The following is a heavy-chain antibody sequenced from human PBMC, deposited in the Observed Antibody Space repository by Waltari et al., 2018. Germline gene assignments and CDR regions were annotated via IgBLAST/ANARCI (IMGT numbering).Heavy chain of an antibody. J-gene: IGHJ6*02. CDR2: ISYNGRNI. Sequence: QVQLVESGGGVVQPGRSLRLSCAASDFTFSSYAMHWVRQAPGKGVEWVVVISYNGRNIYYVDSVKGRVTISRDNSKKMLYLKMNSLRAEDTAVYYCARDYCERTNCHGMDVWGQGTTVTVSS. CDR1: DFTFSSYA. CDR3: ARDYCERTNCHGMDV. D-gene: IGHD1-1*01. V-gene: IGHV3-30*04.